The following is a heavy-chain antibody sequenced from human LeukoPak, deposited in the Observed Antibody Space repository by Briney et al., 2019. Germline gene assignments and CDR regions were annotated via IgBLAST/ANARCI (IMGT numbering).Heavy chain of an antibody. J-gene: IGHJ4*02. CDR3: ARLPLGAFAEFLNFDY. D-gene: IGHD3-10*01. Sequence: PSETLSLTCGVYGGSFSAYYWSWIRQPPGKGLEWIGGINHSGSTKYNPSLMSRVAISVDSSKNHLSLNLRSVTAADTAVYYCARLPLGAFAEFLNFDYWGQGIPVTVSS. CDR1: GGSFSAYY. V-gene: IGHV4-34*01. CDR2: INHSGST.